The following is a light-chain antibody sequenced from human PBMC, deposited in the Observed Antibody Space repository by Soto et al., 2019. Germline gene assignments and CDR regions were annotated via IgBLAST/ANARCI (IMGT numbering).Light chain of an antibody. Sequence: EILLTQSPGTLSLSPGERATLSCRASQSVSSNYLAWYQQKPGQAPRLLIYGASSRATGIPDRFSGSGSGTDFTLTISRLEPEDFAVYYCQQYGISPRTFGQGTKVVIK. CDR3: QQYGISPRT. CDR2: GAS. J-gene: IGKJ1*01. CDR1: QSVSSNY. V-gene: IGKV3-20*01.